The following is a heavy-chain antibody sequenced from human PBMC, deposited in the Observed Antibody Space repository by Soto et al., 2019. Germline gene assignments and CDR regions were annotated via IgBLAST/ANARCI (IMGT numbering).Heavy chain of an antibody. Sequence: QLQLRESGPGLVKPSETLSLTCTVSGNSISGTSSFWAWIRQPPGKNLEWIGSVYYTGSTYYNSSPKSRVSISIDTSKNQFSLSLNSVTAADTAVYYCTRRVRSTGLLDYWGQGALVTVSS. CDR2: VYYTGST. CDR3: TRRVRSTGLLDY. D-gene: IGHD4-4*01. V-gene: IGHV4-39*01. CDR1: GNSISGTSSF. J-gene: IGHJ4*02.